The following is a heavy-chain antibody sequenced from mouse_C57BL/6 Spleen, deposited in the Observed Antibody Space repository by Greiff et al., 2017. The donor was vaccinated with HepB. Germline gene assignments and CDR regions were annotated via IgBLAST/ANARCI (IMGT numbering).Heavy chain of an antibody. CDR3: ARSGEGTVVRYWYFDV. CDR2: INPNNGGT. D-gene: IGHD1-1*01. V-gene: IGHV1-26*01. Sequence: EVQLQQSGPELVKPGASVKISCKASGYTFTDYYMNWVKQSHGKSLEWIGDINPNNGGTSYNQKFKGKATLTVDKSSSTAYMELRSLTSEDSAVYYCARSGEGTVVRYWYFDVWGTGTTVTVSS. CDR1: GYTFTDYY. J-gene: IGHJ1*03.